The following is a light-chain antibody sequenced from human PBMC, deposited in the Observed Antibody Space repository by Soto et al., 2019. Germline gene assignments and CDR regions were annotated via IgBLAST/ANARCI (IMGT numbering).Light chain of an antibody. J-gene: IGKJ1*01. V-gene: IGKV1-5*01. Sequence: DLQMTQSPSTLSASVGDRVTITCRSSQSISSWLAWYQQQPGKAPKLLIYDASSLESGVPSRFSGSGSGTEFTLTISSLQPDDFATYYCQQYNSYSRTFGQGTKV. CDR3: QQYNSYSRT. CDR2: DAS. CDR1: QSISSW.